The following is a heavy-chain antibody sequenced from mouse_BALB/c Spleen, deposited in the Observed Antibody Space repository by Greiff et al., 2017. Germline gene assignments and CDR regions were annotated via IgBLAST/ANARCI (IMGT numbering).Heavy chain of an antibody. Sequence: VQPKESGPSLVKPSQTLSLTCSVTGDSITSAYWNWIRKFPGNKLEYMGYISYSGSTYYNPSLKSRISITRDTSKNQYYLQLNSVTTEDTATYYCARGGNYGDVYAMDYWGQGTSVTVSS. D-gene: IGHD2-1*01. CDR2: ISYSGST. CDR1: GDSITSAY. V-gene: IGHV3-8*02. CDR3: ARGGNYGDVYAMDY. J-gene: IGHJ4*01.